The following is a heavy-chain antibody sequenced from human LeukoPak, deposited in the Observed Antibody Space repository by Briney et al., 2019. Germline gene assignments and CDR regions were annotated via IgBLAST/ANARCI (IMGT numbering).Heavy chain of an antibody. CDR3: AREIRFGELPDY. V-gene: IGHV4-4*07. D-gene: IGHD3-10*01. CDR1: GGSIRSYY. J-gene: IGHJ4*02. Sequence: SETLSLTCTVSGGSIRSYYWSWIRQPAGKGLEWIGRIYTSGSTNYNPSLKSRVTISVDTSKNQFSLKLSSVTAADTAVYYCAREIRFGELPDYWGQGTLVTVSS. CDR2: IYTSGST.